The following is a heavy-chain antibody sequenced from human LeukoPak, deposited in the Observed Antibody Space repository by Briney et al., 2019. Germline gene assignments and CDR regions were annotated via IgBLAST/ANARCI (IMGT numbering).Heavy chain of an antibody. D-gene: IGHD6-6*01. J-gene: IGHJ4*02. CDR1: GYTFTSYY. CDR2: INPSGGST. V-gene: IGHV1-46*01. CDR3: ARDPSSGGIAARFDY. Sequence: ASVKVSCKASGYTFTSYYMHWVRQAPGQGLEWRGLINPSGGSTSYAQKFQGRVTMTRDTSTSTVYMELSSLRSEDTAVYYCARDPSSGGIAARFDYWGQGTLVTVSS.